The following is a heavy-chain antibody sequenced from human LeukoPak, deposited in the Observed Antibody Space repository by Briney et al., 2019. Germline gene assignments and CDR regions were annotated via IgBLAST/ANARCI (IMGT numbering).Heavy chain of an antibody. D-gene: IGHD3-10*01. CDR3: ARGSWGSRLGELFECDY. Sequence: PGGSLRLSCAASGFTFSSYSMNWVRQAPGKGLEWVSSISSSSSYIYYADSVKGRFTISRDNAKNSLYLQMNSLRAEDTAVYYCARGSWGSRLGELFECDYWGQGTLVTVSS. CDR1: GFTFSSYS. J-gene: IGHJ4*02. V-gene: IGHV3-21*01. CDR2: ISSSSSYI.